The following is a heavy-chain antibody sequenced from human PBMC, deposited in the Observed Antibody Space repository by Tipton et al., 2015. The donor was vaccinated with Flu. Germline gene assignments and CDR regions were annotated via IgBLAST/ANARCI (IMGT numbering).Heavy chain of an antibody. D-gene: IGHD6-13*01. J-gene: IGHJ4*02. CDR2: IKSSTDGGAS. CDR3: TPLSSNWPHS. V-gene: IGHV3-15*01. CDR1: GFTFSNAW. Sequence: GSLRLSCAASGFTFSNAWMSWVRQAPGKGLEWVGRIKSSTDGGASEYAAPVKGRFTISRDDSKNTLYLLMNSLEIEDTAVYYCTPLSSNWPHSWSQGVLVTVSS.